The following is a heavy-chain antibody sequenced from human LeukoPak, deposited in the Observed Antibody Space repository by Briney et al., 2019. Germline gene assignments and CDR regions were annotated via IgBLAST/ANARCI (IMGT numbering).Heavy chain of an antibody. CDR1: GDSVSTNSAA. J-gene: IGHJ4*02. V-gene: IGHV6-1*01. D-gene: IGHD3-10*01. Sequence: SQTLSLTCAISGDSVSTNSAAWHWIRQSPSRGLEWLGRTYYRSKWYNDYAVSVKSRITINPDTSKNQFSLQLNSVTPEDTAVYYCARDINGFAQGGSGFDYWGQGTLVTVSS. CDR3: ARDINGFAQGGSGFDY. CDR2: TYYRSKWYN.